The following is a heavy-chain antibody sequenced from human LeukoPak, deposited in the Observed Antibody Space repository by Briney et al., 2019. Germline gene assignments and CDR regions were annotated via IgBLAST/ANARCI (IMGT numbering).Heavy chain of an antibody. Sequence: SETLSLTCTVSGGSISSSSYYWGWIRQPPGKGLEWIGSIYYSGSTYYNPSLKSRVTISIDPSKKQFSLKLSSVTAADTAVYYCARVGCSGGTCYRSRGAFDIWGQGTMVTVSS. CDR2: IYYSGST. V-gene: IGHV4-39*07. CDR3: ARVGCSGGTCYRSRGAFDI. J-gene: IGHJ3*02. CDR1: GGSISSSSYY. D-gene: IGHD2-15*01.